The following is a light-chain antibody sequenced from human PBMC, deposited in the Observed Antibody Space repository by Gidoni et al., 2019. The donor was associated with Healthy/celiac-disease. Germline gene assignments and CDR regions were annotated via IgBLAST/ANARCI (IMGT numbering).Light chain of an antibody. CDR3: QQYNNWPPWT. J-gene: IGKJ1*01. CDR2: GAS. CDR1: QSVSSN. V-gene: IGKV3-15*01. Sequence: EIVMTQSPATLSVSPGERATLSCRASQSVSSNLAWYQQKHGQAPRLLIYGASTRATGIPARFSGSGSGREFTLTISSLQSEDFAVYYCQQYNNWPPWTFGQGTKVEIK.